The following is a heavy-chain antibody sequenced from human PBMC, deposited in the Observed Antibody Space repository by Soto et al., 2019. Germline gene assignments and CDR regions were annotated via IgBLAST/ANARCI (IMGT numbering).Heavy chain of an antibody. Sequence: PSETLSLTCAVSGGSISSGGYSWSWIRQPPGKGLEWIGYIYHSGSTSYNPSLKSRVTISVDRSKNQISLKLRSVTAADTAVYYCARGNNAVVTQYYFDYWGQGTLVTVSS. D-gene: IGHD2-21*02. V-gene: IGHV4-30-2*01. CDR1: GGSISSGGYS. CDR3: ARGNNAVVTQYYFDY. CDR2: IYHSGST. J-gene: IGHJ4*02.